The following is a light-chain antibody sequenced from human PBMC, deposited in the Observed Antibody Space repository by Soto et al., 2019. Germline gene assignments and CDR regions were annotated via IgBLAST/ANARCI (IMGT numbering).Light chain of an antibody. CDR1: SSDVGGYDY. V-gene: IGLV2-8*01. Sequence: QSVLTQPPSASGSPGQSVTISCTGTSSDVGGYDYVSWYQQHPGKAPKLMIYEVTIRPSGVSDRFSGSKSGNTASLTVSGLQAEDEADYYCSSYTGGNPSYVFGSGTKVTGL. CDR3: SSYTGGNPSYV. CDR2: EVT. J-gene: IGLJ1*01.